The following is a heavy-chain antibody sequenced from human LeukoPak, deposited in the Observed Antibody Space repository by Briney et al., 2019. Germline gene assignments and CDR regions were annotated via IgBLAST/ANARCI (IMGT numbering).Heavy chain of an antibody. D-gene: IGHD3-3*01. CDR3: AKFPEPGGFLSRTPKGHYDMDV. CDR2: SSGGRT. V-gene: IGHV3-23*01. Sequence: GGSLRLSCAPSGFSFSSYTMTWVRQAPGKGLEWVSASSGGRTYYADSVQGRFTISRDYSHNTLFLQMNSLRVDDTAVYYCAKFPEPGGFLSRTPKGHYDMDVWGQGTTVIVSS. CDR1: GFSFSSYT. J-gene: IGHJ6*02.